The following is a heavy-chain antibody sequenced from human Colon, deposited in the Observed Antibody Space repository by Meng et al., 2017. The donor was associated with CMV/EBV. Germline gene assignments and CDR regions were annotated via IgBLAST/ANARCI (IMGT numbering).Heavy chain of an antibody. CDR2: FYFNEDTNYRSN. CDR1: GGSLRSAAYF. CDR3: AREVVVSGVYWFDP. Sequence: GSLRLSCTVSGGSLRSAAYFWSWIRQSPGRGLEWIGNFYFNEDTNYRSNNYNPYLRGRAIISLDTSRNQVSLRLNSVTAADTAIYYCAREVVVSGVYWFDPWGPGTLVTVSS. J-gene: IGHJ5*02. D-gene: IGHD2-15*01. V-gene: IGHV4-61*08.